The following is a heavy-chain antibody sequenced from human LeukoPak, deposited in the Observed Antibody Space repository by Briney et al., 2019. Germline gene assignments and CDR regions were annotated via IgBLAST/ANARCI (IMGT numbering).Heavy chain of an antibody. Sequence: GGSLRLSCAASGFTVSSNYMSWVRQAPGKGLEWVSVIYSGGSTYYADSVKGRFTISRDNSKNTLYLQMNSLRAEDTAVYYCARESYYYDSSGYPFNGMDVWAKGPRSPSP. CDR3: ARESYYYDSSGYPFNGMDV. V-gene: IGHV3-53*01. CDR2: IYSGGST. CDR1: GFTVSSNY. J-gene: IGHJ6*02. D-gene: IGHD3-22*01.